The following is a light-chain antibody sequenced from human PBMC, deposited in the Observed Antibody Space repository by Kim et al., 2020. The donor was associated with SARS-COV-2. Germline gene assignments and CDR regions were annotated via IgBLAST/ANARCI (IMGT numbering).Light chain of an antibody. CDR2: GKN. J-gene: IGLJ1*01. CDR1: SVRSYY. CDR3: NSRDSSGNHYV. Sequence: ALGQAVRITCQGDSVRSYYASWYQNKTGQAPVLVIYGKNNRPSGIPDRFSGSSAGNTATLTITGAQAEDEADYYCNSRDSSGNHYVFGTGTKVTVL. V-gene: IGLV3-19*01.